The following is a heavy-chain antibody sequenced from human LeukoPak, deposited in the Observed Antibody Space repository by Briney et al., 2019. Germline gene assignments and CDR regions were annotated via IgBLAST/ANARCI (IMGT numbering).Heavy chain of an antibody. CDR3: AKGYSYGYYYYGMDV. Sequence: PGGSLRLSCVSSGFIFTSYGMHWVRQAPGKGLEWVAVISYDGSNKYYADSVKGRFTISRDNSKNTLYLQMNSLRAEDTAVYYCAKGYSYGYYYYGMDVWGQGTTVTVSS. J-gene: IGHJ6*02. V-gene: IGHV3-30*18. CDR1: GFIFTSYG. D-gene: IGHD5-18*01. CDR2: ISYDGSNK.